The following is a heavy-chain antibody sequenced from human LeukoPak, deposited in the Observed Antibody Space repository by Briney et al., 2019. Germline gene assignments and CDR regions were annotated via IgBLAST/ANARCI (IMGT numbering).Heavy chain of an antibody. CDR2: ISSDGSTT. D-gene: IGHD2-21*01. J-gene: IGHJ4*02. V-gene: IGHV3-74*01. CDR3: VRAGSYSLWYFDC. Sequence: GGSLRLSCAATGISFSRDWMHWVRQVPGKGLVWVSRISSDGSTTTYADSVQGRFTISRDNAKNTLYLQMNSLRAEDTAVYYCVRAGSYSLWYFDCWGQGTLVTVSS. CDR1: GISFSRDW.